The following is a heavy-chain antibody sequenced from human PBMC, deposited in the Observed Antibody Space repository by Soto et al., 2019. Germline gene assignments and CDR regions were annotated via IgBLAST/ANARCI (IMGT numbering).Heavy chain of an antibody. J-gene: IGHJ4*02. CDR1: GLTLSSFW. CDR3: SREKSDAYNYDDFDY. CDR2: INSYESST. V-gene: IGHV3-74*01. D-gene: IGHD5-12*01. Sequence: RGSLRLSCAASGLTLSSFWMRRVRPAPGKGLVWVSRINSYESSTSYAHSVKARFTISRDNAKNTLYLQMNSLIAEDTAVYYCSREKSDAYNYDDFDYWGQGTLVTVSS.